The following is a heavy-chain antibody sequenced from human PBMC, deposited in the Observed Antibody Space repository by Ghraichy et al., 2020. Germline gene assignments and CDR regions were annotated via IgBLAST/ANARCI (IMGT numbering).Heavy chain of an antibody. CDR3: ARLAELGNPPGWYFYL. Sequence: SQTLSLTCTVSGGSVSSDTYYWSWIRQPPGKAPEWSGYIYYSGSANYNPSLKSRVTMSVDTSKNQFSLKLRSVTAADTAVFYCARLAELGNPPGWYFYLWGRGTLVTVSS. CDR1: GGSVSSDTYY. V-gene: IGHV4-61*01. J-gene: IGHJ2*01. D-gene: IGHD7-27*01. CDR2: IYYSGSA.